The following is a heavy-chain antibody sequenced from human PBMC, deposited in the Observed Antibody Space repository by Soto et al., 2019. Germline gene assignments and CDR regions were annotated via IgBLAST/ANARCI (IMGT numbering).Heavy chain of an antibody. J-gene: IGHJ4*02. CDR1: GGSISSGDYY. Sequence: SETLSLTCTVSGGSISSGDYYWSWIRQPPGKGLEWIGYIYYSGSTYYNPSLKSRVTISVDTSKNQFSLKLSSVTAADTAVYYCAREDTAMVVLDYWGQGTLVTVSS. CDR2: IYYSGST. D-gene: IGHD5-18*01. CDR3: AREDTAMVVLDY. V-gene: IGHV4-30-4*01.